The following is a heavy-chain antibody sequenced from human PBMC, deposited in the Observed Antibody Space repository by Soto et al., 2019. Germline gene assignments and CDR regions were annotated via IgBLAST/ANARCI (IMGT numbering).Heavy chain of an antibody. D-gene: IGHD6-13*01. CDR1: DYTFTSDY. J-gene: IGHJ4*02. CDR3: ARSVIADY. V-gene: IGHV1-46*03. CDR2: INPSGGTT. Sequence: QVQLVQSGAEVKKPGASVKVSCKASDYTFTSDYINWVRQAPGQGLEWMGIINPSGGTTNYAQKFQGRVTMTGDTSTSTVYMELTSLRSDDTAVYYCARSVIADYWGQGTLVTVSS.